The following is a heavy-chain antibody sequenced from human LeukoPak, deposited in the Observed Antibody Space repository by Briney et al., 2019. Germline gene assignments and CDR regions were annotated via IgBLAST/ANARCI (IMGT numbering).Heavy chain of an antibody. V-gene: IGHV4-59*01. Sequence: SETLSLTCTVSGGSISSYYWSWIRQPPGKGLEWIGYIYYSGSTNYNPSLKSRVTISVDTSKNQFSLKLSSVTAADTAVYYCAREAYITMVRGVNAFDIWGQGTMVTVSS. CDR3: AREAYITMVRGVNAFDI. CDR1: GGSISSYY. J-gene: IGHJ3*02. CDR2: IYYSGST. D-gene: IGHD3-10*01.